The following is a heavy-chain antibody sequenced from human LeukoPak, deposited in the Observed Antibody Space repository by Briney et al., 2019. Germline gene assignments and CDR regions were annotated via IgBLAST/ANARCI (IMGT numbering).Heavy chain of an antibody. D-gene: IGHD6-13*01. Sequence: SETLSLTCTVSGGSISSGGYYWGWIRQHPRKGLEWIGYIYYSGSTYYNPSLKSRVTISVDTSKNQFSLKLSSVTAADTAVYYCARGSWGSWPYFDYWGQGTLVTVSS. CDR3: ARGSWGSWPYFDY. CDR2: IYYSGST. J-gene: IGHJ4*02. V-gene: IGHV4-31*03. CDR1: GGSISSGGYY.